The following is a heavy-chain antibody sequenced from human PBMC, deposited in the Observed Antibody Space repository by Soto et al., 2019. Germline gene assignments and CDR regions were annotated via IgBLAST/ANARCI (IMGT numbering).Heavy chain of an antibody. V-gene: IGHV3-33*01. CDR3: ARGGKPGGHWFDP. Sequence: HPGGSLRLSCAASGFTFSSYGMHWVRQAPGKGLEWVAVIWYDGSNKYYADSVKGRFTISRDNSKNTLYLQMNSLRAEDTAVYYCARGGKPGGHWFDPWGQGTLVTVSS. J-gene: IGHJ5*02. D-gene: IGHD3-16*01. CDR2: IWYDGSNK. CDR1: GFTFSSYG.